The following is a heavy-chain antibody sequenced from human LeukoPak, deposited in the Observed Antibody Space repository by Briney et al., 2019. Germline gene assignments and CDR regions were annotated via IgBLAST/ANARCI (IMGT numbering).Heavy chain of an antibody. CDR1: GFTFSTYS. J-gene: IGHJ4*02. Sequence: PGGSLRLSCAASGFTFSTYSMNWVRQAPGKGLEGVSSISGSSIYIYYADSVKGRFTISRDNANTSLYLQMRSLSAEDTAVYYCARDPPYYDSSGYSYDYWGQGTLVTVSS. CDR3: ARDPPYYDSSGYSYDY. CDR2: ISGSSIYI. D-gene: IGHD3-22*01. V-gene: IGHV3-21*01.